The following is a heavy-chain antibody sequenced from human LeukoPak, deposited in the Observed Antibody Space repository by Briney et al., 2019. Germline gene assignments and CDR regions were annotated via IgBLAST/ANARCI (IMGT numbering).Heavy chain of an antibody. V-gene: IGHV3-30-3*01. CDR3: ARESGAKTYYYDSSGYYGDAFDI. CDR1: GFTFSSYA. D-gene: IGHD3-22*01. CDR2: ISYDGSNK. J-gene: IGHJ3*02. Sequence: PGGSLRLSCAASGFTFSSYAMSWVRQAPGKGLEWVAVISYDGSNKYYADSVKGRFTISRDNSKNTLYLQMNSLRAEDTAVYYCARESGAKTYYYDSSGYYGDAFDIWGQGTMVTVSS.